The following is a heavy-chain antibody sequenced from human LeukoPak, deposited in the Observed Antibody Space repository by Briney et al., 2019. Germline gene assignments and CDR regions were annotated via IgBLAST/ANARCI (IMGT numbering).Heavy chain of an antibody. CDR3: VRRNY. D-gene: IGHD2/OR15-2a*01. CDR2: TNSDGSST. V-gene: IGHV3-74*01. J-gene: IGHJ4*02. CDR1: GFTFSSYW. Sequence: GGSLRLSYAASGFTFSSYWMHWVRQAPGKGLVWVSRTNSDGSSTGYADSVKGRFTISRDNAKNTLYLQMNSLRAEDTAVYYCVRRNYWGQGTLVTVSS.